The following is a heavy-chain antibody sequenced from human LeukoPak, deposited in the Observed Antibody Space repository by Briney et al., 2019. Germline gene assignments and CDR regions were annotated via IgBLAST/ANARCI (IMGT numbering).Heavy chain of an antibody. D-gene: IGHD3-22*01. V-gene: IGHV4-4*07. CDR3: ARWYYYDSSGWFDP. CDR2: IYTSGST. J-gene: IGHJ5*02. CDR1: GGSISSYY. Sequence: PSETLSLTCTVSGGSISSYYWSWIRQPAGKGLEWIGRIYTSGSTNYNPSLKSRVTMSVDTSKNQFSLKLSSVTAADTAVYYCARWYYYDSSGWFDPWGQGTLVTVSS.